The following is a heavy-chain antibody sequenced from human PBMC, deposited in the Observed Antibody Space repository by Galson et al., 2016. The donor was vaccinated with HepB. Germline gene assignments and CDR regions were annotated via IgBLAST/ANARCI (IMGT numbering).Heavy chain of an antibody. J-gene: IGHJ4*02. V-gene: IGHV3-74*01. CDR1: GVTFSSHW. D-gene: IGHD1-26*01. CDR2: INTDGSST. Sequence: SLRLSCAASGVTFSSHWMHWVRQAPGKGLVWVSRINTDGSSTSYADSVKGRFTISRDNAKNTLYLRMNSLRAEDTAVYYCARGGSRPIDYWGQGTLVTVSS. CDR3: ARGGSRPIDY.